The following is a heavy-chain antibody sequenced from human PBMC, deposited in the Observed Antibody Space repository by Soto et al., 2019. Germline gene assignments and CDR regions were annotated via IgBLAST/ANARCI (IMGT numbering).Heavy chain of an antibody. D-gene: IGHD2-21*02. CDR3: ARAYCGGDCYQNWFDP. V-gene: IGHV4-59*01. CDR1: GGSISSYY. CDR2: IYYSGST. J-gene: IGHJ5*02. Sequence: SSETLSLTCTVSGGSISSYYWSWIRQPPGKGLEWIGYIYYSGSTNYNPSLKSRVTISVDTSKNQFSLKLSPVTAADTAVYYCARAYCGGDCYQNWFDPWGQGTLVTVSS.